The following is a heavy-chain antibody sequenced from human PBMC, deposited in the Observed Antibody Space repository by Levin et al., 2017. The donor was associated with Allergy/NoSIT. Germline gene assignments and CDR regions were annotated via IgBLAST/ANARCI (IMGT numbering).Heavy chain of an antibody. Sequence: ASVKVSCKVFGNSLTELSIHWVRQAPGKGLEWMGGFEDGETIYGPKFQGRVTMTEDTSKDTTYMELSSLRSEDTAVYYCAIHSVYDPDREEGYFQHWGQGTLVTVSS. CDR1: GNSLTELS. J-gene: IGHJ1*01. D-gene: IGHD5/OR15-5a*01. CDR3: AIHSVYDPDREEGYFQH. CDR2: FEDGET. V-gene: IGHV1-24*01.